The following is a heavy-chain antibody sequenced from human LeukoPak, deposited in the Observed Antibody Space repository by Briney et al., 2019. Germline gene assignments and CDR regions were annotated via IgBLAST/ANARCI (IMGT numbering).Heavy chain of an antibody. CDR1: GGSISSSSYY. D-gene: IGHD2-8*02. CDR3: ARQDDGRVSFDY. J-gene: IGHJ4*02. V-gene: IGHV4-39*01. CDR2: IYYSGST. Sequence: PSETLSLTCTVSGGSISSSSYYWGWIRQPPGKGLEWIGSIYYSGSTYYNPSLKSRVTISVDTSKNQFSLKLSSVTAADTAVYYCARQDDGRVSFDYWGQGTLVTVSS.